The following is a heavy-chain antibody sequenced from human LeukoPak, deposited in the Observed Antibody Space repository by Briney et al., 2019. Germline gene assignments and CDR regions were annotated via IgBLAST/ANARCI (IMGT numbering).Heavy chain of an antibody. J-gene: IGHJ4*02. CDR1: GVTVSSNY. CDR3: ASLRWLVPFY. D-gene: IGHD6-19*01. CDR2: LYSGGYT. V-gene: IGHV3-66*01. Sequence: GGSLRLSWAVSGVTVSSNYWTWVRQAPGKGLEWVAILYSGGYTYYADSVKDRFSISRDTSKNTLYLQVDSLRAEDTAVYYCASLRWLVPFYWGQGSLVTVSS.